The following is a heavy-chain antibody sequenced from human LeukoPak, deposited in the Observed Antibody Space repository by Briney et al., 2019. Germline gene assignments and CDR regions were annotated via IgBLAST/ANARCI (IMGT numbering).Heavy chain of an antibody. CDR2: ISSNGGST. V-gene: IGHV3-64*01. D-gene: IGHD3-22*01. CDR3: ARYYYDSSGYYYDY. CDR1: GFTFSSYA. J-gene: IGHJ4*02. Sequence: PGGSLRLXCAASGFTFSSYAMHWVRQAPGKGLEYVSAISSNGGSTYYANSVKGRFTISRDNSKNTLYLQMGSLRAEDMAVYYCARYYYDSSGYYYDYWGQGTLVTVSS.